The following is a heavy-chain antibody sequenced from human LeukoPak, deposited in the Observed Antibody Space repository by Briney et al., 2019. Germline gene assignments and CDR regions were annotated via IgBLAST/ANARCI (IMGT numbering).Heavy chain of an antibody. V-gene: IGHV3-11*06. D-gene: IGHD3-10*01. CDR3: ARVALYLGSGNPSSYGMDV. CDR2: ISHDGTYT. Sequence: PGGSLRLSCTVSGFTFSDHYVRWIRQAPGKGLVWVSTISHDGTYTSYPDSVKGRFTISRDNAKNSLYLQMNILRAEDTAVYYWARVALYLGSGNPSSYGMDVWGKGTTVIVSA. J-gene: IGHJ6*04. CDR1: GFTFSDHY.